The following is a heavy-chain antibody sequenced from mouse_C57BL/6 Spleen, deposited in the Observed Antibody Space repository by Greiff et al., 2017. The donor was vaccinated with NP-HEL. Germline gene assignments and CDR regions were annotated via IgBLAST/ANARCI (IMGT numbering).Heavy chain of an antibody. V-gene: IGHV1-50*01. Sequence: QVQLQQPGAELVKPGASVKLSCKASGYTFTSYWMQWVKQRPGQGLEWIGEIDPSDSYTNYNQKFKGKATLTVDTSSSTAYMQLSSLTSEDSAVYYCARWGTGTGFAYWGQGTLVTVSA. CDR2: IDPSDSYT. CDR3: ARWGTGTGFAY. CDR1: GYTFTSYW. J-gene: IGHJ3*01. D-gene: IGHD4-1*01.